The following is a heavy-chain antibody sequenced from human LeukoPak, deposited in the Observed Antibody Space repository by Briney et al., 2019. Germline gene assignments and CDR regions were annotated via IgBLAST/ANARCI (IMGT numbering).Heavy chain of an antibody. D-gene: IGHD2-21*02. CDR1: EYTFTSYD. J-gene: IGHJ3*02. CDR2: MTPNSGNT. V-gene: IGHV1-8*01. CDR3: AYCGGDCGGAFDI. Sequence: ASVKVSCKASEYTFTSYDINWLRQAAGQGLEWMAWMTPNSGNTGHAQKFQGRLTTTRDTSISTAYMELSSLRSEDTAVYYCAYCGGDCGGAFDIWGQGTVVTVSS.